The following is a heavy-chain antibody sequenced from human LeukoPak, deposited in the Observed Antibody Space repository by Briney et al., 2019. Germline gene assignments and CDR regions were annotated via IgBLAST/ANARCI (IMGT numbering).Heavy chain of an antibody. V-gene: IGHV1-69*13. Sequence: ASVKVSCKASGYTFINYGISWVRQAPGQGLEWMGGIIPIFGTANYAQKSQGRVTITADESTSTAYMELSSLRSEDTAVYYCARDNTESSIAARPDAFDIWGQGTMVTVSS. CDR1: GYTFINYG. J-gene: IGHJ3*02. CDR3: ARDNTESSIAARPDAFDI. D-gene: IGHD6-6*01. CDR2: IIPIFGTA.